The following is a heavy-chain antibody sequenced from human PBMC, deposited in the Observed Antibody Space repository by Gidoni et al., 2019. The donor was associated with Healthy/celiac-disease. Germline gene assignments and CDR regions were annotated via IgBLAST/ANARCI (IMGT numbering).Heavy chain of an antibody. D-gene: IGHD6-6*01. CDR3: ARVFNGVSIAARHFDY. V-gene: IGHV3-11*01. J-gene: IGHJ4*02. Sequence: FTISRDNAKNSLYLQMNSLRAEDTAVCYCARVFNGVSIAARHFDYWGQGTLVTVSS.